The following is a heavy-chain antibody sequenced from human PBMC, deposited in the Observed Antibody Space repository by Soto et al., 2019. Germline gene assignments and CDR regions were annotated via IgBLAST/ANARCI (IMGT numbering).Heavy chain of an antibody. CDR2: IYYSGST. CDR3: ATLPAASYYYYYYMDV. Sequence: SETLSLTCTVSGGSIRSYCWTWIRQPPGEGLEWIGSIYYSGSTYYNPSLKSRVTISVDTSKNQFSLKLSSVTAADTAVYYCATLPAASYYYYYYMDVWGKGTTVTVSS. CDR1: GGSIRSYC. D-gene: IGHD2-2*01. V-gene: IGHV4-59*05. J-gene: IGHJ6*03.